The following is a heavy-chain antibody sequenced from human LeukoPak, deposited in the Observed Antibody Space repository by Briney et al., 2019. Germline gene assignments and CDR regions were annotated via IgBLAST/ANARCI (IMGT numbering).Heavy chain of an antibody. Sequence: GGSLRLSCAASGFTFDDYAMHWVRQAPGKGLEWVSGISWNSGSIGYADSVKGRFTISRDNAKNSLYLQMNNLRAEDTALYYCAKDTTGYFDYWGQGTLVTVSS. V-gene: IGHV3-9*01. CDR2: ISWNSGSI. CDR3: AKDTTGYFDY. D-gene: IGHD3-22*01. CDR1: GFTFDDYA. J-gene: IGHJ4*02.